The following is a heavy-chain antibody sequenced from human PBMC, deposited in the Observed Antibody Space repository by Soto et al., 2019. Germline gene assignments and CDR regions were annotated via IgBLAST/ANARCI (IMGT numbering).Heavy chain of an antibody. D-gene: IGHD2-8*01. Sequence: EVQLLQSGGGLAQPGTSLRLSCAASGFTFKYYAMTWVRQAPGKGLEWVSTICGSGDKTDYADSVKGRFRVSRDNSKESISLQRDSQRADDTGVSYCARESKWSGGAYCQDWGPGHLVPVS. CDR2: ICGSGDKT. CDR1: GFTFKYYA. CDR3: ARESKWSGGAYCQD. J-gene: IGHJ1*01. V-gene: IGHV3-23*01.